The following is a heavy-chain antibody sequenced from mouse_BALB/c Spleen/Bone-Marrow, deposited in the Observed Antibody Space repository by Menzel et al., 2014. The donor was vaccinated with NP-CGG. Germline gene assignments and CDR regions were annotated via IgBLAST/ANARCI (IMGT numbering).Heavy chain of an antibody. CDR3: TRLHYYGYSAY. CDR2: INPDSSTI. CDR1: GFDFSSYW. D-gene: IGHD1-2*01. V-gene: IGHV4-1*02. J-gene: IGHJ3*01. Sequence: EVKVIESGGGLVQPGGSLKLSCAASGFDFSSYWMSWARQAPGKGVEWIGEINPDSSTINYTPSLKDKFIISRVNAKNTLYLQKNKVRSEDTALYYCTRLHYYGYSAYWGQGTLVTVST.